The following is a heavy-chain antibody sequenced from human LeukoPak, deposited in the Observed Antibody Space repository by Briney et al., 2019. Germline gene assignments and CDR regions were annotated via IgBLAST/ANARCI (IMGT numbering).Heavy chain of an antibody. Sequence: GGSLRLSCAASGFTFSGFDMDWVRQAPGKGLEWISFISSSGRPISYADSVRGRFTISRDNAKNSLYLQMDSLRDEDTAVYYCASRYLRPFENWGQGTLVTVSS. CDR3: ASRYLRPFEN. CDR2: ISSSGRPI. J-gene: IGHJ4*02. CDR1: GFTFSGFD. D-gene: IGHD3-16*02. V-gene: IGHV3-48*02.